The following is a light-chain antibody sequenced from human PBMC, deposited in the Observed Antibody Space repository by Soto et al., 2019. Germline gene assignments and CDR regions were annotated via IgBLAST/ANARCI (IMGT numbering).Light chain of an antibody. CDR2: SND. Sequence: QSVLAQPPSASGTPGQRVTISCSGSNSNIGRNDVTWYQQVPGTAPQCLIYSNDQRPAGVPDRISGSRSGTSASLAISGLQSGDESEYYCSALDYTLRARVFGGGTKLTVL. V-gene: IGLV1-44*01. J-gene: IGLJ2*01. CDR3: SALDYTLRARV. CDR1: NSNIGRND.